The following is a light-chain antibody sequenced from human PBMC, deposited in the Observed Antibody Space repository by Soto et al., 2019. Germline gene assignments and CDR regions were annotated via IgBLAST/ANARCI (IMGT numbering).Light chain of an antibody. CDR3: QQRSNWRYT. Sequence: EIVLTQSPATLSLSPGERGTLSCRASQSVSSYLAWYQQKPGQAPRLLIYDASNRATGIPARFSGSGSGTDFTLTISSLEPEDFAVYYCQQRSNWRYTFGQGTKLEIK. J-gene: IGKJ2*01. V-gene: IGKV3-11*01. CDR2: DAS. CDR1: QSVSSY.